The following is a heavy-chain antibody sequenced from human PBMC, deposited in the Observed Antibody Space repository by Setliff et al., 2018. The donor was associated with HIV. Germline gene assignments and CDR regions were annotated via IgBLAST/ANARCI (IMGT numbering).Heavy chain of an antibody. CDR2: IYHSGST. V-gene: IGHV4-39*07. D-gene: IGHD3-3*01. Sequence: PSETLSLTCTVSGGSISSGSYYWSWIRQPAGKGLEWIGRIYHSGSTYYNPSLMSRVTISVDTSKNQFSLKLRSVTAADTAVYYCARDGFWSGYIDYWGQGTLVTVSS. CDR1: GGSISSGSYY. CDR3: ARDGFWSGYIDY. J-gene: IGHJ4*02.